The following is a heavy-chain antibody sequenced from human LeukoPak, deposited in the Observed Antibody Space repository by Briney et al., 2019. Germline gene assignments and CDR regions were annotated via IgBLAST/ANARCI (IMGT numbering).Heavy chain of an antibody. V-gene: IGHV3-23*01. CDR3: TKYPRGPYYFDY. Sequence: GGSLRLSCAASGFTFSSYAMSWVSQAPGKGLEWASAISGSGGSTYYADSVKGRFTIPRDNSKNTLYLQMNSLRAEDTAVYYCTKYPRGPYYFDYWGQGTLVTVSS. CDR1: GFTFSSYA. CDR2: ISGSGGST. D-gene: IGHD3-10*01. J-gene: IGHJ4*02.